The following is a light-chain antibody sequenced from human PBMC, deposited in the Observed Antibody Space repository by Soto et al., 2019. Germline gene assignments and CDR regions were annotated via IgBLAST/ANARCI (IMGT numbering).Light chain of an antibody. CDR1: QTISSTF. Sequence: EIVLTQSPGTLSLSPGERATLSCRASQTISSTFLAWYQQKPGQAPRLLIFGASNTATDIPGRFGGSGSGTDFILTISRLEPEDFALYYCQQYDTAPYTFGQGTKLEL. J-gene: IGKJ2*01. CDR3: QQYDTAPYT. V-gene: IGKV3-20*01. CDR2: GAS.